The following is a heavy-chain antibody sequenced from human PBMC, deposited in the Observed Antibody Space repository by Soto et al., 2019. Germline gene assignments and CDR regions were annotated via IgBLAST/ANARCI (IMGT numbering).Heavy chain of an antibody. CDR2: IKSKTDGGTT. CDR1: GFTFSNAW. CDR3: TTGTYYDFWSGQWYYYYYGMDV. D-gene: IGHD3-3*01. J-gene: IGHJ6*02. V-gene: IGHV3-15*07. Sequence: EVQLVESGGGLVKPGGSLRLSCAASGFTFSNAWMNWVRQAPGKGLEWVGRIKSKTDGGTTDYAAPVKGRFTISRDDSKNTLYLQMNSLKTEDTAVYYCTTGTYYDFWSGQWYYYYYGMDVWGQGTTVTVSS.